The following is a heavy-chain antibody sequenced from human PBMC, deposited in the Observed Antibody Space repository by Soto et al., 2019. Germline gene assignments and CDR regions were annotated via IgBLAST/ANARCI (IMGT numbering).Heavy chain of an antibody. CDR2: IYHSGST. Sequence: SETLSLTCAVSSGSISSSNWLSWVRQPPGKGLEWIGEIYHSGSTNYDPSLKSRVTISVDKSKNQFSLKLSSVTAADTAVYYCARGPTYYDYIWGSYRTAEYFQHWGQGTLVTVSS. CDR1: SGSISSSNW. J-gene: IGHJ1*01. CDR3: ARGPTYYDYIWGSYRTAEYFQH. D-gene: IGHD3-16*02. V-gene: IGHV4-4*02.